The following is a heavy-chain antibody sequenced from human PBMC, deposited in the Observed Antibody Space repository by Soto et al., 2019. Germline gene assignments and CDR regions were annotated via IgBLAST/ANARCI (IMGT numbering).Heavy chain of an antibody. CDR2: ISYDENNK. J-gene: IGHJ4*02. Sequence: GGSLRLSCAASGFTFSSYGMHWVRQAPGKGLEWVAVISYDENNKYYADSVKGRFTISRDNSKNTLYLQMNSLRAEDMAVYYCAKADTIFGVLIPFDYWGQGTLVTVSS. V-gene: IGHV3-30*18. CDR1: GFTFSSYG. CDR3: AKADTIFGVLIPFDY. D-gene: IGHD3-3*01.